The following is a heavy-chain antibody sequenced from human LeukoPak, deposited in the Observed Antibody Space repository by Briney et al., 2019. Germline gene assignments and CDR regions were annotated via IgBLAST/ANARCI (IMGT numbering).Heavy chain of an antibody. CDR2: IYYSGST. J-gene: IGHJ4*02. D-gene: IGHD3-9*01. Sequence: SETLSLTCTVSGGSISSYYWSWIRQPPGKGLEWIGYIYYSGSTNYNPSLKSRVTISVDTSKNQFSLKLSSVTIADTAVYYCARRQGYDILTGSFDYWGQGTLVTVSS. V-gene: IGHV4-59*08. CDR3: ARRQGYDILTGSFDY. CDR1: GGSISSYY.